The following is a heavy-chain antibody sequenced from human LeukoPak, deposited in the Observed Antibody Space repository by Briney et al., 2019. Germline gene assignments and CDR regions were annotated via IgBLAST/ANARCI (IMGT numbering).Heavy chain of an antibody. CDR1: GYSFTNYW. J-gene: IGHJ4*02. Sequence: RGESLKISCKGSGYSFTNYWIGWVRQMPGKGLEWMGIMYPGDSDTRYSPSFQGQITISADKSISTTYLQWSSLKASDTAIYYCAASTHGSGSYVAFDSWGQGTLVSVSS. V-gene: IGHV5-51*01. D-gene: IGHD3-10*01. CDR3: AASTHGSGSYVAFDS. CDR2: MYPGDSDT.